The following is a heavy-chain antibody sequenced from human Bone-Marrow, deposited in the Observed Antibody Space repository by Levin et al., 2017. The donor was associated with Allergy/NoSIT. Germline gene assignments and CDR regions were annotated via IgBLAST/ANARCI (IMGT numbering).Heavy chain of an antibody. V-gene: IGHV3-74*01. Sequence: PGGSLRLSCAASGFTFSSYWMHWVRQAPGKGLVWVSRINSDGSSTSYADSVKGRFTISRDNAKNTLYLQMNSLRAEDTAVYYCARVIAARPGRFDPWGQGTLVTVSS. J-gene: IGHJ5*02. CDR3: ARVIAARPGRFDP. CDR2: INSDGSST. D-gene: IGHD6-6*01. CDR1: GFTFSSYW.